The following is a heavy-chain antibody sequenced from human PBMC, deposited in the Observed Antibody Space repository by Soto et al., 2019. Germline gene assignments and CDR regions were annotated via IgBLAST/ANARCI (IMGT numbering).Heavy chain of an antibody. Sequence: QVQLVESGGCVVQPGRSLRLSCAASGFTFSSYGMHWVRQAPGKGLEWVAVIWYDESNKYYADTVKGRFTISRDNSKNTRYLQMNSLRDEDTAVYYCAREPNNYYYGMDVWGQGTTVTVSS. J-gene: IGHJ6*02. V-gene: IGHV3-33*01. CDR2: IWYDESNK. CDR3: AREPNNYYYGMDV. CDR1: GFTFSSYG.